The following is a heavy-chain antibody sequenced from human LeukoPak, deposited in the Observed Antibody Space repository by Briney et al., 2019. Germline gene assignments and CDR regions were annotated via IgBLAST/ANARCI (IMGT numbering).Heavy chain of an antibody. J-gene: IGHJ4*02. CDR3: VSSTQISKYADY. Sequence: RSGGSLRLSCAASGFTFSSYWMHWVRQAPGKGLVWVSRINSDGSITTYADSVRGRFIISRDNAKSTLYLQMNSLRAEDTAVYYCVSSTQISKYADYWGQGALVTVSS. CDR1: GFTFSSYW. CDR2: INSDGSIT. V-gene: IGHV3-74*01. D-gene: IGHD2-2*01.